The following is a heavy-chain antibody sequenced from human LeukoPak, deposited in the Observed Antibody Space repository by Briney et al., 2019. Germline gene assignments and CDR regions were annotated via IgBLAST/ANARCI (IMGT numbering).Heavy chain of an antibody. V-gene: IGHV5-51*01. CDR3: ARPETRSGWYYFDY. D-gene: IGHD6-19*01. CDR1: RYSFTSYW. Sequence: GESLQITCKVSRYSFTSYWIAWVRQMPGKSLEWMGIIYPGDSDIRYSPSFQGQVTISADKSISTAYLQWSSLKASDTAMYYCARPETRSGWYYFDYWGQGTLVTVSS. CDR2: IYPGDSDI. J-gene: IGHJ4*02.